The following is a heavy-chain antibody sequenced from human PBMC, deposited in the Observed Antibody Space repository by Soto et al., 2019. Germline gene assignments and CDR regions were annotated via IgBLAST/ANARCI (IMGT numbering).Heavy chain of an antibody. D-gene: IGHD6-13*01. Sequence: EVHLVESGGGLVQPGGSLRLSCAASGFTFSYYNMNWVRQAPARGLEWVSYISSSSSTIYYADSVKGRFTISRDNASNSLYLQMNSLRAEDTAVYYCARDGDGGSWPFDYWGQGTLVTVSS. CDR1: GFTFSYYN. CDR2: ISSSSSTI. V-gene: IGHV3-48*01. CDR3: ARDGDGGSWPFDY. J-gene: IGHJ4*02.